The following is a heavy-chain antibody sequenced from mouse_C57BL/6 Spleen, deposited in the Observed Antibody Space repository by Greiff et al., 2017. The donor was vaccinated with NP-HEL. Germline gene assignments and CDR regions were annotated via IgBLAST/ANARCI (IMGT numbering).Heavy chain of an antibody. CDR1: GYAFSSYW. V-gene: IGHV1-80*01. CDR3: ERGDCYGSGL. J-gene: IGHJ2*01. D-gene: IGHD1-1*01. CDR2: IYPGDGDT. Sequence: VKLMESGAELVKPGASVKISCKASGYAFSSYWMNWVKQRPGKGLEWIGQIYPGDGDTNYNGKFKGKATLTADNSSSTAYMQLSSLTSEDSAFYFCERGDCYGSGLWGQGTTLTVSS.